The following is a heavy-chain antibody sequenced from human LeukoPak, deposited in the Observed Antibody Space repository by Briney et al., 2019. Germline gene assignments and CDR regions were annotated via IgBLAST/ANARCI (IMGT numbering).Heavy chain of an antibody. V-gene: IGHV3-21*01. Sequence: PGGSLRLSCAASGFTFGTYAMSWVRQPPGKGLEWVSSIDSSSGYISYADSVKGRFTISRDNARNSLFLQMSSLRDDDTAVYYCARDSFDSGSSPSGFWGQGTLVTVSS. CDR3: ARDSFDSGSSPSGF. J-gene: IGHJ4*02. D-gene: IGHD3-9*01. CDR2: IDSSSGYI. CDR1: GFTFGTYA.